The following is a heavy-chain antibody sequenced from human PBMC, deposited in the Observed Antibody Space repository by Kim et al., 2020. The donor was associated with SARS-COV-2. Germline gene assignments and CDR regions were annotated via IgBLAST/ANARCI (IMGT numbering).Heavy chain of an antibody. J-gene: IGHJ6*02. CDR3: ARRGQSYGIHYYGLDV. D-gene: IGHD3-16*01. CDR2: IYPGDSET. CDR1: GYNFNSYW. Sequence: GESLKISCEGSGYNFNSYWIGWVRQMPGKGLEWMGIIYPGDSETRYSPSFQGQVTMSVDKSINIAYLQWSSLKASDTAIYYCARRGQSYGIHYYGLDVWGQGTTVTVTS. V-gene: IGHV5-51*01.